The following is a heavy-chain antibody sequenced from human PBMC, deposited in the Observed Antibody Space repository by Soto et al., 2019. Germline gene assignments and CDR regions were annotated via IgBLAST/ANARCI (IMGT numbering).Heavy chain of an antibody. J-gene: IGHJ1*01. CDR3: ARINNVFFSFFVLTLRRSSNSILF. Sequence: SETLSVTYTGSGGSFSSYYWSWIRHPPGKGLEWIGYIYYSGSTNYNPSLKSRVTISVDTSKNQFSLKLSSVTAADTAVYYCARINNVFFSFFVLTLRRSSNSILFWCQGPFLTVS. V-gene: IGHV4-59*01. CDR2: IYYSGST. CDR1: GGSFSSYY. D-gene: IGHD3-9*01.